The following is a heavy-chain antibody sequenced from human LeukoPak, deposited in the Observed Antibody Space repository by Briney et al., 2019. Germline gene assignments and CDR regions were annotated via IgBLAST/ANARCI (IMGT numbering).Heavy chain of an antibody. V-gene: IGHV3-74*01. CDR2: INDDGSTT. CDR3: ARALGSSSDF. J-gene: IGHJ4*02. CDR1: GFTFRNSW. Sequence: GGSLRLSCAASGFTFRNSWMHWVRQAPGKGLVWVSRINDDGSTTNYADSVKGRFTISRDNAKDTLYLQMNSLSGEDTAVYYCARALGSSSDFWGQGTLVTVSS. D-gene: IGHD1-26*01.